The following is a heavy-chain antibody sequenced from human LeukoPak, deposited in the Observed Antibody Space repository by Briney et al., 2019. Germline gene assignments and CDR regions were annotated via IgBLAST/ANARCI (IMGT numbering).Heavy chain of an antibody. Sequence: QSGGSLRLSCAASGFTFSSSWMTWVRQAPGKGLEWVASINKDGGEIHYVDSVKGRFTISRENAKNSLYLQMNSLTAEDTAVHYCVRAHHPGGWFGPWGQGTLVTVSS. CDR3: VRAHHPGGWFGP. J-gene: IGHJ5*02. D-gene: IGHD3-10*01. CDR2: INKDGGEI. CDR1: GFTFSSSW. V-gene: IGHV3-7*04.